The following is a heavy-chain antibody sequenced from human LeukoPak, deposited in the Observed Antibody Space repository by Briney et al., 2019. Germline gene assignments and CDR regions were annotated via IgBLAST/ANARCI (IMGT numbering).Heavy chain of an antibody. CDR2: ISSSSSYG. J-gene: IGHJ4*02. CDR3: ARASAVAGTRHY. D-gene: IGHD6-19*01. Sequence: PGGSLRLSCAASGFTFSSYSMNWVRQAPGKGLEWVSSISSSSSYGYYADSVKGRFTISRDNAKNSLYLQMNSLRAEDTAVYYCARASAVAGTRHYWGQGTLVTVSS. CDR1: GFTFSSYS. V-gene: IGHV3-21*01.